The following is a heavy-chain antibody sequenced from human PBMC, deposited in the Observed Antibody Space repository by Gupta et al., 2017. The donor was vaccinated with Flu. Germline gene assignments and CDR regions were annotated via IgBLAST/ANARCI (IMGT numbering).Heavy chain of an antibody. CDR3: AADKSFYGSAPYFDN. Sequence: EGQLVESGGGLVKPGGSLRLSCAASASQFSTAWMSWVRQAPGKGVEWVGRMRSFGDAATADFAANVMGRFAISRDESRLFLRMTGPTADDTAVYYCAADKSFYGSAPYFDNWG. V-gene: IGHV3-15*01. CDR1: ASQFSTAW. D-gene: IGHD2/OR15-2a*01. J-gene: IGHJ4*01. CDR2: MRSFGDAATA.